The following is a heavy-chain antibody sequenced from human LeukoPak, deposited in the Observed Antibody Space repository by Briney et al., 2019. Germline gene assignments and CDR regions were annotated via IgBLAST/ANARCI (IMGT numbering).Heavy chain of an antibody. J-gene: IGHJ6*03. CDR1: GGSISSYY. Sequence: SETLSLTCTVSGGSISSYYWSWIRQPAGKGLEWIGRIYTSGSTNYNPSLKSRVTMSVDTSKNQFSLKLSSVTAADTAVYYCARDTVTYYYYYMDVWGKGTTVTVSS. D-gene: IGHD4-11*01. V-gene: IGHV4-4*07. CDR2: IYTSGST. CDR3: ARDTVTYYYYYMDV.